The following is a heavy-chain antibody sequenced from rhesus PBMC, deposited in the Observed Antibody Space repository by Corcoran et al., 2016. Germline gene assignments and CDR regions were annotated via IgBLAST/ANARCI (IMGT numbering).Heavy chain of an antibody. D-gene: IGHD6S26*01. CDR2: IGGSSGST. CDR3: ARVSGIAAAGHHFDY. V-gene: IGHV4-127*01. J-gene: IGHJ4*01. Sequence: QVQLQESGPGLVKPSETLSLTCAVSGDSISSGYGWSWIRQPPGQGLEWIGYIGGSSGSTNYNPSLKSRVTISKDTSKNQFSLKLSSVTAADTAVYYCARVSGIAAAGHHFDYWGQGVLVTVSS. CDR1: GDSISSGYG.